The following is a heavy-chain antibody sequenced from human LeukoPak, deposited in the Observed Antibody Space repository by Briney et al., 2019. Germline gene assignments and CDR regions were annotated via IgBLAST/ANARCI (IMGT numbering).Heavy chain of an antibody. D-gene: IGHD6-13*01. Sequence: PGGSLRLSCAASGFTFSSYEMNWVRQAPGKGLEWVSYISSSGSTIYYADSVKGRFTISRDNAKNSLYLQMNSLRAEDTAVYYCAKDVSAAAADSGYFDYWGQGTLVTVSS. V-gene: IGHV3-48*03. J-gene: IGHJ4*02. CDR2: ISSSGSTI. CDR3: AKDVSAAAADSGYFDY. CDR1: GFTFSSYE.